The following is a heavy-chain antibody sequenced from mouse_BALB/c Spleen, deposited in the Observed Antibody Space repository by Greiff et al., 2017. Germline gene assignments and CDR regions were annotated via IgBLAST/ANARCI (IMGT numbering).Heavy chain of an antibody. CDR1: GFAFSSYD. Sequence: EVKVVESGGGLVKPGGSLKLSCAASGFAFSSYDMSWVRQTPEKRLEWVAYISSGGGSTYYPDTVKGRFTISRDNAKNTLYLQMSSLKSEDTAMYYCARLRNDAMDYWGQGTSVTVSS. D-gene: IGHD1-1*01. V-gene: IGHV5-12-1*01. J-gene: IGHJ4*01. CDR2: ISSGGGST. CDR3: ARLRNDAMDY.